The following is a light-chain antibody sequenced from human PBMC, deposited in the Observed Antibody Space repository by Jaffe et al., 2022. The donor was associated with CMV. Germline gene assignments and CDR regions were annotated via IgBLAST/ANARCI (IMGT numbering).Light chain of an antibody. CDR2: AAS. J-gene: IGKJ3*01. CDR3: QQYYSTPVT. V-gene: IGKV1-NL1*01. CDR1: QDITTS. Sequence: DIQMTQSPSSLSASVGDRVTITCRASQDITTSLAWYQQQPGKAPNLLLYAASRLGSGVPSRFSGSGSGTDYTLTISSLQPEDFATYYCQQYYSTPVTFGPGTKVDVK.